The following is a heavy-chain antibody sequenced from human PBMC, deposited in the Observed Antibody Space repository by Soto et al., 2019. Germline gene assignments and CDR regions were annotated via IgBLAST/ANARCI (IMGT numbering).Heavy chain of an antibody. CDR1: GFTFSDHY. CDR2: TRNKANSYTT. CDR3: ARFFRYPGSLGCDH. J-gene: IGHJ4*02. D-gene: IGHD1-26*01. V-gene: IGHV3-72*01. Sequence: EVQLVESGGGLAQPGGSLRLSCAASGFTFSDHYMNWVRQAPGKGLEWVGRTRNKANSYTTEYAAAVKDRFTIPRDDSKNSLYLQINSLRTEDTTVYYCARFFRYPGSLGCDHWAQGTLFPVSP.